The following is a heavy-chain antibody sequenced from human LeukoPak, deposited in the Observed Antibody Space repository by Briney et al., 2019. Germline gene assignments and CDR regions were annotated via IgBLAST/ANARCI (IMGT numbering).Heavy chain of an antibody. CDR1: GYTFTNYG. CDR3: AREGDILTGYWDH. CDR2: ISANNDNT. V-gene: IGHV1-18*04. D-gene: IGHD3-9*01. J-gene: IGHJ4*02. Sequence: ASVKVSCKASGYTFTNYGISWVRQAPGQGLEWMGWISANNDNTNYARKFQGRVTMTTDTSTSTAYMELRSLRPDDTAVYYCAREGDILTGYWDHWGQGTLVTVSS.